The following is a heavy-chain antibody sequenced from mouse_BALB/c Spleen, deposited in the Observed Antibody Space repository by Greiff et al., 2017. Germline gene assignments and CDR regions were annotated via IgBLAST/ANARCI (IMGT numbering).Heavy chain of an antibody. CDR3: AREYGSSYQGFAY. CDR2: ISSGGST. V-gene: IGHV5-6-5*01. J-gene: IGHJ3*01. Sequence: EVQVVESGGGLVKPGGSLKLSCAASGFTFSSYAMSWVRQTPEKRLEWVASISSGGSTYYPDSVKGRFTISRDNARNILYLQMSSLRSEDTAMYYCAREYGSSYQGFAYWGQGTLVTVSA. CDR1: GFTFSSYA. D-gene: IGHD1-1*01.